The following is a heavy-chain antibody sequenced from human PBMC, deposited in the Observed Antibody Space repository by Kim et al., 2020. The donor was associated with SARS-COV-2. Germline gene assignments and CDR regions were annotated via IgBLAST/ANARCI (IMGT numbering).Heavy chain of an antibody. D-gene: IGHD6-13*01. CDR1: GFTFSLHH. CDR3: ARGCRGYSSSWYIFDS. V-gene: IGHV3-13*01. J-gene: IGHJ5*01. CDR2: IGSAGDS. Sequence: GGSLRLSCEASGFTFSLHHMHWVRQIAGRGLEWIAAIGSAGDSFYPGSVKGRFTISRENAGNSIHLQMNNLRAGDTAVYFCARGCRGYSSSWYIFDSWG.